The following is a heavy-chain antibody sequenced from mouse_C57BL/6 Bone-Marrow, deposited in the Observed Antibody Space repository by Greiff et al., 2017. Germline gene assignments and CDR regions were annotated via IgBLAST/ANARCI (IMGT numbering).Heavy chain of an antibody. CDR1: GYTFTSYW. D-gene: IGHD1-1*01. J-gene: IGHJ3*01. V-gene: IGHV1-69*01. CDR3: ARSGTVVEGFAY. CDR2: IDPSDSYT. Sequence: QVQLQQPGAELVMPGASVKLSCKASGYTFTSYWMHWVKQRPGQGLEWIGEIDPSDSYTNYNQKFKGKSTLTVDKSSSTAYMQLSSLTSEDSAVYYWARSGTVVEGFAYWGQGTLVTVSA.